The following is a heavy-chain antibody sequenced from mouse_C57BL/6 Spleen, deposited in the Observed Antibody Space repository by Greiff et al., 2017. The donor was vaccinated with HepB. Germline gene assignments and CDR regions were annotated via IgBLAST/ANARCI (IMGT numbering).Heavy chain of an antibody. CDR2: ISNGGGST. V-gene: IGHV5-12*01. CDR1: GFTFSDYY. Sequence: EVMLVESGGGLVQPGGSLKLSCAASGFTFSDYYMYWVRQTPEKRLEWVAYISNGGGSTYYPDTVKGRFTISRDNAKNTLYLQMSRLKSEDTAMYYCARHGNIGSNYDAMDYWGQGTSVTVSS. J-gene: IGHJ4*01. D-gene: IGHD2-14*01. CDR3: ARHGNIGSNYDAMDY.